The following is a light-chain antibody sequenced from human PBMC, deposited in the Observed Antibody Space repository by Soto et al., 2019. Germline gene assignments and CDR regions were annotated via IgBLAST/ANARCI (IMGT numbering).Light chain of an antibody. CDR2: SAS. CDR1: QSISDT. V-gene: IGKV3-15*01. CDR3: QQSYNNPLT. Sequence: EIVMTQSPATLSVSPGGRATLPCRASQSISDTLAWYQQKPGQAPRLLIYSASGGATGFPARFSGSGSGTDFTLTISSLQPEDFATYYCQQSYNNPLTFGGGTKVDIK. J-gene: IGKJ4*01.